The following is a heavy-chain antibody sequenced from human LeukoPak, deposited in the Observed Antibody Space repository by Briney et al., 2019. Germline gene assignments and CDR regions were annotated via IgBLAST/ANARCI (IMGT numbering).Heavy chain of an antibody. CDR3: ARGVITMVRGVITADAFDI. J-gene: IGHJ3*02. Sequence: GGSLRLSCAASGFTFSSYSMNWVRQAPGKGLEWVSSISSSSSYIYYADSVKGRFTISRDNAKNSLYPQMNSLRAEDTAVYYCARGVITMVRGVITADAFDIWGQGTMVTVSS. CDR2: ISSSSSYI. V-gene: IGHV3-21*01. CDR1: GFTFSSYS. D-gene: IGHD3-10*01.